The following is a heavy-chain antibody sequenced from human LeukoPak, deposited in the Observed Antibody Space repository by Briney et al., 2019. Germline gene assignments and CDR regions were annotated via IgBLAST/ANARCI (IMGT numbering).Heavy chain of an antibody. CDR3: ARGVPLAARPLRWFDP. Sequence: ASVKVSCKASGYTFTRYDINWVRQATGQGLEWMGLMNPNSGNTGYAQKFQGRVTMTRNTSISTACMELSSLRSEDTAVYYCARGVPLAARPLRWFDPWGQGTLVTDSS. V-gene: IGHV1-8*01. CDR1: GYTFTRYD. D-gene: IGHD6-6*01. J-gene: IGHJ5*02. CDR2: MNPNSGNT.